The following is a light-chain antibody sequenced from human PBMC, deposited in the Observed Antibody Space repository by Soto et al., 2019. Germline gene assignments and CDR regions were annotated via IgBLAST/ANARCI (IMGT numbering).Light chain of an antibody. Sequence: DIQMIQSPSTLSASVGDRVTITCRASQSINNWLAWYQQKPGKAPKLLISKASNLKSGVPSRFSGTGSGTEFTLTISSLQPDDFASYYCQQYDSYPFTFGGGTKVEI. V-gene: IGKV1-5*03. CDR3: QQYDSYPFT. J-gene: IGKJ4*01. CDR2: KAS. CDR1: QSINNW.